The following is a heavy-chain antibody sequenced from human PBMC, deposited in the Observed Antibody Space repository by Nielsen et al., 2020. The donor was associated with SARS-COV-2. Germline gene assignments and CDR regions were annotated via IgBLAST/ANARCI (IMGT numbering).Heavy chain of an antibody. CDR1: GGSIRTTRYY. V-gene: IGHV4-39*01. CDR2: IYYDGRT. CDR3: ARVRITMIVVVDAFDI. J-gene: IGHJ3*02. D-gene: IGHD3-22*01. Sequence: SETLSLTCTVSGGSIRTTRYYWDWIRQPPGKGLEWIGSIYYDGRTYYNPSLKTRVTMAVDTSRNQFSLKLTSVTAADTAVYYCARVRITMIVVVDAFDIWGQGTMVTVSS.